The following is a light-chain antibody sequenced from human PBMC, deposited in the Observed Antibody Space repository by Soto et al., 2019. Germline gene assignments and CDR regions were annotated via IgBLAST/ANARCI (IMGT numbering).Light chain of an antibody. CDR1: QSLDSY. V-gene: IGKV3-11*01. Sequence: EIVLTQSPATLSLSPGERATLSCRASQSLDSYLAWYQQKPGQPPRLLIYDASSRATGIPARFSGSGSGTDFTLTISSLESEDFAVYYCQQSSDCPITFGGGTKVEIK. J-gene: IGKJ4*01. CDR2: DAS. CDR3: QQSSDCPIT.